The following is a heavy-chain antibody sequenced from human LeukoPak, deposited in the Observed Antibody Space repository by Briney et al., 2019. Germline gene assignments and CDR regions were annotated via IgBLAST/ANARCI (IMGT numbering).Heavy chain of an antibody. Sequence: PGGSLRLSCAASGFTFSSYWMSWVRQAPGKGLEWVANIKQDGSEKYYVDSVKGRFTISRDNAKNSLYLQMNSLRAEDTALYYCARHSYSSSWYVVGYWGQGTLVTVSS. CDR1: GFTFSSYW. V-gene: IGHV3-7*03. D-gene: IGHD6-13*01. J-gene: IGHJ4*02. CDR3: ARHSYSSSWYVVGY. CDR2: IKQDGSEK.